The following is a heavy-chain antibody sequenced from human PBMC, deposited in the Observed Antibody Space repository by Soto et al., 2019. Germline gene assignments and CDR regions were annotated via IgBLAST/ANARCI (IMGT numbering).Heavy chain of an antibody. J-gene: IGHJ6*02. CDR1: GGSVSSDTHY. D-gene: IGHD2-2*02. Sequence: SETLSLTCTVSGGSVSSDTHYWSWIRQPPGKRLEWIGFIYSSGSTNYNPSLKSRVTMSVDTSKNQFSLKLRSVIVADMAVYHCARFVRSCSGTTCYTRADVWGQGTTVTVSS. V-gene: IGHV4-61*01. CDR2: IYSSGST. CDR3: ARFVRSCSGTTCYTRADV.